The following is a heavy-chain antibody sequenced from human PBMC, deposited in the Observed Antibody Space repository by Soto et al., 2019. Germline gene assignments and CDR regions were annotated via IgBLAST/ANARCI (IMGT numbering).Heavy chain of an antibody. J-gene: IGHJ6*02. D-gene: IGHD2-2*02. V-gene: IGHV3-30*18. CDR1: GFTFSSYG. CDR3: AKEKLLYPTAYYYGMDV. Sequence: GGSLRLSCAASGFTFSSYGMHWVRQAPGKGLEWVAVISYDGSNKYYEDSVKGRFTISRDNSKNTLYLQMNSLRAEDTAVYYCAKEKLLYPTAYYYGMDVWGQGTTVTVSS. CDR2: ISYDGSNK.